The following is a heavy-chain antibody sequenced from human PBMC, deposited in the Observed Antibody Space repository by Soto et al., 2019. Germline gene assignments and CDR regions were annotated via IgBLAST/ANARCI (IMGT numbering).Heavy chain of an antibody. CDR1: GFTFSSYA. CDR2: ISGSGGST. Sequence: GGSLRLSCAASGFTFSSYAMSWVRQAPGKGLEWVSAISGSGGSTYYADSVKGRFTISRDNSKNTLYLQMNSLRAEDTAVYYCAKDQRAYSSSWYYFDYWGQGTLVTVSS. V-gene: IGHV3-23*01. J-gene: IGHJ4*02. CDR3: AKDQRAYSSSWYYFDY. D-gene: IGHD6-13*01.